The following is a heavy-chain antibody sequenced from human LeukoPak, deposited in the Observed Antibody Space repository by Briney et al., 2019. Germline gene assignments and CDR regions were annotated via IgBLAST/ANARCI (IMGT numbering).Heavy chain of an antibody. CDR1: GFTFDDYA. Sequence: GRSLRLSCAASGFTFDDYAMRWVRQAPGKGPEWVSGISWNSGIIGYADSVKGRFTISRDNTKNSLYMQMNSLRAEDTALYYWSKGGSSGYYYDAFYIWGQGTMVTVSS. J-gene: IGHJ3*02. V-gene: IGHV3-9*01. CDR2: ISWNSGII. D-gene: IGHD3-22*01. CDR3: SKGGSSGYYYDAFYI.